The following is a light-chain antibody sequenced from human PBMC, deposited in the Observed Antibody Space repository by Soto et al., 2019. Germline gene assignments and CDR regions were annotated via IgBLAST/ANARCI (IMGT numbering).Light chain of an antibody. V-gene: IGKV1-27*01. J-gene: IGKJ1*01. Sequence: DIQMTQSPSSLSSSVGDRVTITCRASQGISTYLVWYQQKPGTVPKLLIFAASTLQSGLPSRFSGSGSGTDFTLNKRRLQSEDFATYYCQNYHGAPYTFRQGNKVEIK. CDR3: QNYHGAPYT. CDR2: AAS. CDR1: QGISTY.